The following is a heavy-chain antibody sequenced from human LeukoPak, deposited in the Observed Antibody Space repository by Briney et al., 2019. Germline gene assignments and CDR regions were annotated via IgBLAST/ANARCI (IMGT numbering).Heavy chain of an antibody. J-gene: IGHJ5*02. Sequence: GESLKISCKGSGYSFTSYWIGWVRQMPGKGLEWMGISYPGDSDTRYSPSFQGQVAISADKSISTAYLQWSSLKASDTAMYYCARRGDGGYCSGGSCHKANNWFDPWGQGTLVTVSS. V-gene: IGHV5-51*01. CDR3: ARRGDGGYCSGGSCHKANNWFDP. CDR1: GYSFTSYW. CDR2: SYPGDSDT. D-gene: IGHD2-15*01.